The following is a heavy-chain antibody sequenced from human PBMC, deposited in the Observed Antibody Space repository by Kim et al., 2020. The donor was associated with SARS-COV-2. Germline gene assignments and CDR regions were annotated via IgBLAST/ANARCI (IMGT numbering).Heavy chain of an antibody. CDR3: ASSNGAGYCSSTSCYYYYGMDV. Sequence: GGSLRLSCAASGFTVSSNYMSWVRQAPGKGLEWVSVIYSGGSTYYADSVKGRFTISRDNSKNTLYLQMNSLRAEDTAVYYCASSNGAGYCSSTSCYYYYGMDVWGQGTTVTVSS. V-gene: IGHV3-66*01. CDR1: GFTVSSNY. D-gene: IGHD2-2*01. CDR2: IYSGGST. J-gene: IGHJ6*02.